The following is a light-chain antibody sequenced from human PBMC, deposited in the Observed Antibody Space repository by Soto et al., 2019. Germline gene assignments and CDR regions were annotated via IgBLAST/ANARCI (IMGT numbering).Light chain of an antibody. J-gene: IGKJ3*01. V-gene: IGKV1-13*02. CDR1: QGISSA. CDR2: DAS. CDR3: QQFNSFPFT. Sequence: AIQLTQSPSSLSASVGDRVTITCRASQGISSALAWYQQKPGKAPKLLIYDASSLESGVPSRFSGSGSGTDFTLTSSSLQPEDSATNYCQQFNSFPFTFGPGTKVDIK.